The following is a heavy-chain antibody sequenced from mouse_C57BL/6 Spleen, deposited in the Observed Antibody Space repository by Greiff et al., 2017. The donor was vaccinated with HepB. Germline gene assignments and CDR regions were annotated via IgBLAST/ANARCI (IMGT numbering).Heavy chain of an antibody. CDR1: GYTFTDYY. D-gene: IGHD2-1*01. V-gene: IGHV1-26*01. Sequence: VQLQQSGPELVKPGASVKISCKASGYTFTDYYMNWVKQSHGKSLEWIGDINPNNGGTSYNQKFKGKATLTVDKSSSTAYMELRSLTSEDSAVYYCAGDYGNYEYFDVWGTGTTVTVSS. J-gene: IGHJ1*03. CDR3: AGDYGNYEYFDV. CDR2: INPNNGGT.